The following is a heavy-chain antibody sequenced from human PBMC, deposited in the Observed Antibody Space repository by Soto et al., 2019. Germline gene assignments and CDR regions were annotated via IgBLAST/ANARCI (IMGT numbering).Heavy chain of an antibody. D-gene: IGHD3-16*01. Sequence: LRLSCTASGFTFSGYTMNWVRQAPGKGLEWVSFISSTSSYIYYADSVKGRFTISRDNAKNSLYLQMNSLRAEDTAVYYCARVGSSYAFDYWGQGTLVTVSS. J-gene: IGHJ4*02. V-gene: IGHV3-21*01. CDR2: ISSTSSYI. CDR3: ARVGSSYAFDY. CDR1: GFTFSGYT.